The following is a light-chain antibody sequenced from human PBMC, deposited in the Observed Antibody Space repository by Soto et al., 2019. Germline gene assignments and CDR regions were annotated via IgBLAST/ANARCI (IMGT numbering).Light chain of an antibody. J-gene: IGKJ1*01. Sequence: DIQMTQSPSTLSASVGDRVTITCRASQNINNWLAWYQQKPGKAPKVLIYHASTLESGVPSRFSGSGSGTQFTLTISSLQPDDFATYYCQQYNSYSGTFGQGTKVDIK. CDR1: QNINNW. CDR3: QQYNSYSGT. CDR2: HAS. V-gene: IGKV1-5*01.